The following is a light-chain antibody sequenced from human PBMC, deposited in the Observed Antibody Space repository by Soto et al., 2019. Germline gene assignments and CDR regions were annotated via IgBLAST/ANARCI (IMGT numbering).Light chain of an antibody. CDR3: QRYGASVT. J-gene: IGKJ3*01. CDR1: QGVSSSY. V-gene: IGKV3-20*01. Sequence: EIILTQSPGTLSLSPGEGATLSCRASQGVSSSYLAWYQHKPGQAPRLLIYGASSRASGIPDRFSGSGSGTDFTLTINRLEPEYYAVYYCQRYGASVTFGPGTKVDLK. CDR2: GAS.